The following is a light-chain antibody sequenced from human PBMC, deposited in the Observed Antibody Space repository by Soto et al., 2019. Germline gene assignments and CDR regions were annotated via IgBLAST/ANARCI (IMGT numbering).Light chain of an antibody. Sequence: QSALTQPASVSGSPGQSITIPCTGTSDDVGRYNYVSWYQHHPGKAPKLMIYEVSYRPSGVSNRFSGSKSGNTASLTISGLGPEDEADYYCSSFTISSTLVFGGGTKVTVL. J-gene: IGLJ2*01. CDR3: SSFTISSTLV. V-gene: IGLV2-14*01. CDR2: EVS. CDR1: SDDVGRYNY.